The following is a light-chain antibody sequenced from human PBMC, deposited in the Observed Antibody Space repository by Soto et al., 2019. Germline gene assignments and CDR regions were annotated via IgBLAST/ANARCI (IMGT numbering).Light chain of an antibody. CDR1: NSDIGTYIY. Sequence: QSVLTQPPSASGSPGQSVTISCTGTNSDIGTYIYVSWYQQHPGKGPRLIIYEVSKRPSGVPDRFSGSKSGNTASLTVSGLQTEDEAEYYCSSYAGVKNFVVFGGGTKLTVL. V-gene: IGLV2-8*01. J-gene: IGLJ2*01. CDR3: SSYAGVKNFVV. CDR2: EVS.